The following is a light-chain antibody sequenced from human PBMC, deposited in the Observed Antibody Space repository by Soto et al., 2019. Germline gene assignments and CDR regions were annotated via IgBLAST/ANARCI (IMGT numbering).Light chain of an antibody. V-gene: IGKV3-15*01. Sequence: EIVVTQSPATLSMSPVGRATLSCMTSESISSSYLAWYQQKPGQAPRLLIYGASTRATGIPARFSGSGSGTEFTLTISSLQSEDFAVYYCQQYNNWPPTFGQGTKVDIK. CDR1: ESISSSY. J-gene: IGKJ1*01. CDR3: QQYNNWPPT. CDR2: GAS.